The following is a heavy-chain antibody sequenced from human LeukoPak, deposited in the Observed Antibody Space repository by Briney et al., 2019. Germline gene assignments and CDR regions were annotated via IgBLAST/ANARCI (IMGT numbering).Heavy chain of an antibody. V-gene: IGHV3-7*01. CDR2: IKQDGSEK. J-gene: IGHJ5*02. Sequence: GGSLRLSCAGSGFTFSSYWMSWVRQAPGKGLEWVANIKQDGSEKYYVDSVKGRFTISRDNAKNSLDLQMNSLRAEDTAVYYCTRYGGASWFDTWGQGTLVTVSS. D-gene: IGHD4/OR15-4a*01. CDR1: GFTFSSYW. CDR3: TRYGGASWFDT.